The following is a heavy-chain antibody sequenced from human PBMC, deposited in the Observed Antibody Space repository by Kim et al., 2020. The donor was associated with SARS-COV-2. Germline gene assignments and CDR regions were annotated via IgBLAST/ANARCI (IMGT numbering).Heavy chain of an antibody. Sequence: GGSLRLSCAASGFTFSSYAMHWVRQAPGKGLEWVAVISYDGSNKYYADSVKGRFTISRDNSKNTLYLQMNSLRAEDTAVYYCARDRSVITKNYYYGMDVWGQGTTVTVSS. CDR2: ISYDGSNK. CDR1: GFTFSSYA. CDR3: ARDRSVITKNYYYGMDV. V-gene: IGHV3-30*04. J-gene: IGHJ6*02. D-gene: IGHD3-22*01.